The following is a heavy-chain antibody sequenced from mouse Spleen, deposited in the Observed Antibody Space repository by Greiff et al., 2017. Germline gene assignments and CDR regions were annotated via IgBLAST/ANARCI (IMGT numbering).Heavy chain of an antibody. CDR1: GFNIKDTY. CDR3: ALHYYGYDYFDY. Sequence: EVKVEESGAELVKPGASVKLSCTASGFNIKDTYMHWVKQRPEQGLEWIGRIDPANGNTKYDPKFQGKATITADTSSNTAYLQLSSLTSEDTAVYYCALHYYGYDYFDYWGQGTTLTVSS. CDR2: IDPANGNT. D-gene: IGHD1-2*01. V-gene: IGHV14-3*02. J-gene: IGHJ2*01.